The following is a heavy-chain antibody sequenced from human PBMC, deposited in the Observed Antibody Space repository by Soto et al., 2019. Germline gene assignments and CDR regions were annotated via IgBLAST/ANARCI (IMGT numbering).Heavy chain of an antibody. CDR3: SKYIVVTLAGYNYGYGIDV. CDR2: ISYDGSNK. D-gene: IGHD5-18*01. J-gene: IGHJ6*02. V-gene: IGHV3-30*18. CDR1: GFTFSSYG. Sequence: QVQLVESGGGVVQPGRSLRLSCAASGFTFSSYGMHWVRQAPGKGLEWVAVISYDGSNKYYADSVKGRFTISRDNSKNSQYTQKLRLRTENAAVYDCSKYIVVTLAGYNYGYGIDVWGQGTTVTVSS.